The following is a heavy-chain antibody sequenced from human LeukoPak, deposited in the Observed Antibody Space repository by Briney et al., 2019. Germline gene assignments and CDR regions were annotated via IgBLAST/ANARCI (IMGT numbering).Heavy chain of an antibody. CDR1: GFTLSNYG. D-gene: IGHD3-22*01. Sequence: PGGSLRLSCAASGFTLSNYGMHWVRQAPGKGLEWVAVISYDGSNKYYADSVKGRFTISRDNSKNTLYLQMNSLRTEDTAIYYCAKEDVVVITIRYFQHWGQGTLVTVSS. J-gene: IGHJ1*01. V-gene: IGHV3-30*18. CDR2: ISYDGSNK. CDR3: AKEDVVVITIRYFQH.